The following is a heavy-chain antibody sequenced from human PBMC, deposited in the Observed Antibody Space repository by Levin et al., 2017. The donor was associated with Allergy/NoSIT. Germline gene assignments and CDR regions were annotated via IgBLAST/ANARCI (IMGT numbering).Heavy chain of an antibody. D-gene: IGHD3-22*01. CDR3: ARDYYDSSGHGDAFDI. CDR2: IWYDGSNK. V-gene: IGHV3-33*01. Sequence: GGSLRLSCAASGFTFSSYGMHWVRQAPGKGLEWVAVIWYDGSNKYYADSVKGRFTISRDNSKNTLYLQMNSLRAEDTAVYYCARDYYDSSGHGDAFDIWGQGTMVTVSS. J-gene: IGHJ3*02. CDR1: GFTFSSYG.